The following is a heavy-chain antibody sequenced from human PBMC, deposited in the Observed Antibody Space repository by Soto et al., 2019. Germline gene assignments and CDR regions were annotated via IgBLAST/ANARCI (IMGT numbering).Heavy chain of an antibody. J-gene: IGHJ4*02. CDR1: GYPFPNYG. Sequence: QVQLVQSGPEVKKPGASVKVSCKASGYPFPNYGLSWVRQAPGQGLEWMGWISVSSVNREFTQKYQDRLIMTTDTSTRTAYMELRSLTSDDPAVYYCARGWGHTSGDLDYWGQGTLVIVSS. V-gene: IGHV1-18*04. D-gene: IGHD6-19*01. CDR3: ARGWGHTSGDLDY. CDR2: ISVSSVNR.